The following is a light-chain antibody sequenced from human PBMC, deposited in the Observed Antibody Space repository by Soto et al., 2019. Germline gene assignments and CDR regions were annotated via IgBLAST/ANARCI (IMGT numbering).Light chain of an antibody. Sequence: DIQMTQSPSTLSASIGDRVTITCRASEIVKSWLAWYQQKAGKAPKFLIYKASTLESGVPSRFSGSGSGTEFTLTISSLQPDDFATYYCQQYNSYPWTFGQGTKVEIK. J-gene: IGKJ1*01. CDR2: KAS. CDR3: QQYNSYPWT. CDR1: EIVKSW. V-gene: IGKV1-5*03.